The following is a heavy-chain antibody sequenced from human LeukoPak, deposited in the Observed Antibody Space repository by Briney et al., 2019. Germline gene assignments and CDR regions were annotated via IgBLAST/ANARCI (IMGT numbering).Heavy chain of an antibody. CDR1: GYRFTSFG. CDR2: ISAYNGNT. CDR3: ARVSGGIRVGSYFDY. D-gene: IGHD1-14*01. J-gene: IGHJ4*02. V-gene: IGHV1-18*01. Sequence: GASVKVSCKASGYRFTSFGISWVRQAPGQGLEWMGWISAYNGNTNYAQKLQGRVTMTTDTSTSTAYMELRSLRSEDTAVYYCARVSGGIRVGSYFDYWGQGTLVTVSS.